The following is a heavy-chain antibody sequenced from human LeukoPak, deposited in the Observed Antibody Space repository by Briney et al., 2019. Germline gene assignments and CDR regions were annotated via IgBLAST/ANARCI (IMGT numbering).Heavy chain of an antibody. CDR3: ARGVLLWFGDAFDY. Sequence: SETRSLTCAVSGYSISSGYYWGWIRQPPGKGLEWIVSIYHSGSTYYNPSRKSRVTISVDTSKNQFSLKLSSVTAADTAVYYCARGVLLWFGDAFDYWGQGTLVTVSS. CDR1: GYSISSGYY. V-gene: IGHV4-38-2*01. CDR2: IYHSGST. J-gene: IGHJ4*02. D-gene: IGHD3-10*01.